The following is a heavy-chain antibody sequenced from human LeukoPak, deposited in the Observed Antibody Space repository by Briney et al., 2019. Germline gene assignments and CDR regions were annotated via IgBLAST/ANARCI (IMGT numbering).Heavy chain of an antibody. CDR3: ARDGGPTGVLNFDF. CDR1: GDSVSSNSAA. D-gene: IGHD7-27*01. Sequence: SQTLSLTCAISGDSVSSNSAAWNWVRQSPSRGLEWLGRTYYRSKWFYDYAVSVKSRITINPDTSKNQFSLQLNSMTPEDTAVYYCARDGGPTGVLNFDFWGQGTLVTVSS. J-gene: IGHJ4*02. V-gene: IGHV6-1*01. CDR2: TYYRSKWFY.